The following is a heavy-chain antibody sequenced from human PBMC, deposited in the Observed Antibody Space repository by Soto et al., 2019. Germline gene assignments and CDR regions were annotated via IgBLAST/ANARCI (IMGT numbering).Heavy chain of an antibody. CDR2: TYYRSKWYN. V-gene: IGHV6-1*01. D-gene: IGHD4-17*01. CDR3: ARDKHDYFNRGNGFDT. CDR1: GDSVSSNGAA. J-gene: IGHJ5*02. Sequence: SQTLSLTCAISGDSVSSNGAAWNWIRQSPSRGLEWLGRTYYRSKWYNDYAVSVKSRITINPDTSKSQFSLQLNSVTPEDTAVYYCARDKHDYFNRGNGFDTWGQGILVTVSS.